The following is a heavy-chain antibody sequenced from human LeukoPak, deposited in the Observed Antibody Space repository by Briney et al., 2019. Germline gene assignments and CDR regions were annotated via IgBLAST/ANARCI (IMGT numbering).Heavy chain of an antibody. CDR2: IYRGGST. V-gene: IGHV3-66*01. Sequence: GGPLRLSCAASGFTVSSNYMSWVRQAPGKGLEWVSVIYRGGSTYYADSVKGRFTISRDNSKNTLYLPMNNLRAEDAAVYYCAMATWVGGLDYWGQGTLVTVSS. CDR3: AMATWVGGLDY. D-gene: IGHD1-26*01. CDR1: GFTVSSNY. J-gene: IGHJ4*02.